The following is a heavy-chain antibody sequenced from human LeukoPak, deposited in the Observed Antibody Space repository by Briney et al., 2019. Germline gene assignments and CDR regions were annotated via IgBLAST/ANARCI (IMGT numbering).Heavy chain of an antibody. D-gene: IGHD5-24*01. Sequence: GGSLRLSCAASGFTFDDYGMRWVRQAPGKGLVWVSRINGDGSSTTYADSVRGRFTISRDDAKNTLYLEMNSLRAEDTAVYYCAREWHDAFDIWGQGTMVTVSS. CDR3: AREWHDAFDI. CDR1: GFTFDDYG. J-gene: IGHJ3*02. CDR2: INGDGSST. V-gene: IGHV3-74*01.